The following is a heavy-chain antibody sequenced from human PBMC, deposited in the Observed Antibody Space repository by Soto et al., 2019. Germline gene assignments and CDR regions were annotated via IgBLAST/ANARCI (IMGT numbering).Heavy chain of an antibody. Sequence: ASVKVSCKASGGTFSSYGISWVRQAPGQGLEWMGWISAYNGNTNYAQKLQGRVTMTTDTSTSTAYMELRSLRSYDTAVYYCARDSSSWVNWFDPWGQGTLVTVSS. CDR1: GGTFSSYG. D-gene: IGHD6-13*01. V-gene: IGHV1-18*01. J-gene: IGHJ5*02. CDR3: ARDSSSWVNWFDP. CDR2: ISAYNGNT.